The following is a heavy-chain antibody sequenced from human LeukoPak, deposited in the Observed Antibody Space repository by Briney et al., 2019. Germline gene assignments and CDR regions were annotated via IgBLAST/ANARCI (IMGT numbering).Heavy chain of an antibody. CDR3: ARDITMWVTALGP. Sequence: GASVKVSCKASSYTFTSYGISWVRQAPGQGLEWMGWISAYNGNTNYAQKLQGRVTMTTDTSTSTAYMELRSLRSDVTAVYYCARDITMWVTALGPWGQGTLVTVSS. CDR2: ISAYNGNT. J-gene: IGHJ5*02. D-gene: IGHD3-10*02. V-gene: IGHV1-18*01. CDR1: SYTFTSYG.